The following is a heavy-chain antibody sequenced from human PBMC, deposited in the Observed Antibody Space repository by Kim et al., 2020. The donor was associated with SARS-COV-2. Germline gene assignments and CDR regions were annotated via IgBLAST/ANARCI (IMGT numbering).Heavy chain of an antibody. Sequence: GGSLRLSCAASGFTFSSSGMHWVRQAPGKGLEWVAVISYDGSNKYYADSVKGRFTISRDSSKNTLYLQMNSLRTEDTAVYYCAKDGGGWLRLGFPDYWGQGTLVTVSS. CDR2: ISYDGSNK. CDR1: GFTFSSSG. CDR3: AKDGGGWLRLGFPDY. D-gene: IGHD5-12*01. V-gene: IGHV3-30*18. J-gene: IGHJ4*02.